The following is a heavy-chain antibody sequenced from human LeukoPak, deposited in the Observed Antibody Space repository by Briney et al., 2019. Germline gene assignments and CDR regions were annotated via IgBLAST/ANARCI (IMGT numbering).Heavy chain of an antibody. V-gene: IGHV1-46*01. D-gene: IGHD1-26*01. CDR2: INPSGGST. Sequence: ASVKVSCKASGYTFTSYYMHWVRQAPGQGLEWMGIINPSGGSTSYAQKFQGRVTMTRDTSTSTVYMELSSLRSGDTAVYYCARGAGSYYATEYYFDYWGQGTLVTVSS. CDR1: GYTFTSYY. CDR3: ARGAGSYYATEYYFDY. J-gene: IGHJ4*02.